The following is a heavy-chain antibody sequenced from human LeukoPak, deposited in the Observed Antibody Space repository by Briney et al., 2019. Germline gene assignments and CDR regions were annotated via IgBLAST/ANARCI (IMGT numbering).Heavy chain of an antibody. CDR1: GFTFSSYG. Sequence: GGSLRLSCAASGFTFSSYGMHWVRQAPGKGLEWVAVISYDGSNKDYADSVKGRFTISRDTAKNTLYLQMNSLRAEDSAVYYCARDNTYGSGTKDWGQGTLVTVSS. CDR2: ISYDGSNK. V-gene: IGHV3-30*03. D-gene: IGHD3-10*01. J-gene: IGHJ4*02. CDR3: ARDNTYGSGTKD.